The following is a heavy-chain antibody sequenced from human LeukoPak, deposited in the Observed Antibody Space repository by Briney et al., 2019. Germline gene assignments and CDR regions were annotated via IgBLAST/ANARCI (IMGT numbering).Heavy chain of an antibody. CDR1: GYSISSGYY. D-gene: IGHD2-2*02. CDR3: ANIPGYDSLDI. J-gene: IGHJ3*02. Sequence: SETLSLTCTVSGYSISSGYYWGWIRQPPGKGLEWIGSIYHSGNTFYNPSLKSRVTISVDTSKNQFSLKLSSVTAADTAVYYCANIPGYDSLDIWGQGTMVTVSS. V-gene: IGHV4-38-2*02. CDR2: IYHSGNT.